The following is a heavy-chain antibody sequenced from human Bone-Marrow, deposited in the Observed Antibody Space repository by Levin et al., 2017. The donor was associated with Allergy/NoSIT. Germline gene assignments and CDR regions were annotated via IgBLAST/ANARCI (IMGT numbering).Heavy chain of an antibody. V-gene: IGHV5-10-1*01. D-gene: IGHD2-15*01. J-gene: IGHJ3*02. CDR1: GYSFTSYW. CDR3: ARHDPPDIVVVVAATDDAFDI. Sequence: PAASVKVSCKGSGYSFTSYWISWVRQMPGKGLEWMGRIDPSDSYTNYSPSFQGHVTISADKSISTAYLQWSSLKASDTAMYYCARHDPPDIVVVVAATDDAFDIWGQGTMVTVSS. CDR2: IDPSDSYT.